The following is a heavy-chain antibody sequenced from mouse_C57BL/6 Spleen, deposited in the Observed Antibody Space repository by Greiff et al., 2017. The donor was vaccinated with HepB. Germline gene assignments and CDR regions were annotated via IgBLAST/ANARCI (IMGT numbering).Heavy chain of an antibody. D-gene: IGHD2-4*01. CDR2: IDPNSGGT. CDR1: GYTFTSYW. Sequence: QVQLQQPGAELVKPGASVKLSCKASGYTFTSYWMHWVKQRPGRGLEWIGRIDPNSGGTKYNEKFKSKATLTVDKPSSTAYMQLSSLTSEDSAVYDCAREDSAMITTCAMDYWGQGTSVTVSS. J-gene: IGHJ4*01. CDR3: AREDSAMITTCAMDY. V-gene: IGHV1-72*01.